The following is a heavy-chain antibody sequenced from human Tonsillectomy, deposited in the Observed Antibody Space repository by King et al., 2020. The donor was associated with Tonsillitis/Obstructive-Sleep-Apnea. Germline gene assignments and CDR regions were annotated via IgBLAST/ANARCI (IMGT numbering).Heavy chain of an antibody. J-gene: IGHJ4*02. CDR3: ARGGYHGGNFEFNY. D-gene: IGHD4-23*01. CDR1: GFTFIDYY. V-gene: IGHV3-11*06. CDR2: ISTSSSYT. Sequence: QVQLVESGGGLVKPGGSLRLSCAASGFTFIDYYMGWIRQAPGKGLEWISYISTSSSYTDYADSVKGRFTISRDNAKNSLYLQMNSLRAEDTAVYYCARGGYHGGNFEFNYWGQGTLVTVSS.